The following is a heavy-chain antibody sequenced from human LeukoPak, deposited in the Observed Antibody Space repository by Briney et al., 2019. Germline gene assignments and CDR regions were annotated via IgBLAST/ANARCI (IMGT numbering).Heavy chain of an antibody. CDR2: IYYSGST. J-gene: IGHJ6*02. Sequence: SSETLSLTCTVSGGSISSSSYYWGWIRQPPGKGLECIGSIYYSGSTYYNPSLKSRVTISVDTSKNQFSLKLSSVTAADTAVYYCARQLRGGGSYKVRYYGMDVWGQGTTVTVSS. V-gene: IGHV4-39*01. D-gene: IGHD1-26*01. CDR3: ARQLRGGGSYKVRYYGMDV. CDR1: GGSISSSSYY.